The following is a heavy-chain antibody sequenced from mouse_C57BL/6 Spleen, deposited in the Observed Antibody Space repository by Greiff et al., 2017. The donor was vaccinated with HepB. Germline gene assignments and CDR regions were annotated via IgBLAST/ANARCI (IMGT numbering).Heavy chain of an antibody. V-gene: IGHV3-1*01. D-gene: IGHD2-4*01. Sequence: EVMLVESGPGMVKPSQSLSLTCTVTGYSITSGYDWHWIRHFPGNKLEWMGYISYSGSTNYNPSLKSRISITHDTSKNHFFLKLNSVTTEDTATYYCARDGDDYDGGFAYWGQGTLVTVSA. CDR2: ISYSGST. CDR3: ARDGDDYDGGFAY. J-gene: IGHJ3*01. CDR1: GYSITSGYD.